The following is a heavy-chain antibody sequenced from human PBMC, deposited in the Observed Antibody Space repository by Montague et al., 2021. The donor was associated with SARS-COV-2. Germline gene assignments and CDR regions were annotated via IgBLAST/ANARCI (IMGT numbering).Heavy chain of an antibody. CDR1: GFSLSSSGVG. J-gene: IGHJ4*02. CDR3: AHIRRMYYFDD. D-gene: IGHD2/OR15-2a*01. Sequence: PALVQPTQTLTLTCTFSGFSLSSSGVGVGWIRQPPGKAPDWLALIYWDDDTRYSPPLKSRLTVTKGTSKNQVVLTLTNMDTVDTATYFCAHIRRMYYFDDWGQGTLVTVSS. V-gene: IGHV2-5*02. CDR2: IYWDDDT.